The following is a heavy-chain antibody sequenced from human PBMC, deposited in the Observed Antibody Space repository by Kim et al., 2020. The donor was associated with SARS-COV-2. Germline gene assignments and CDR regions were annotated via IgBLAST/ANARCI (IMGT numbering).Heavy chain of an antibody. Sequence: ASVKVSCKASGYTFTSYYMHWVRQAPGQGLEWMGIINPSGGSTSYAQKFQGRVTMTKDTSTSTVYMELSSLRSEDTAVYYCARYSSGWLNRDDAFDIWGQGTMVTVSS. CDR2: INPSGGST. CDR1: GYTFTSYY. D-gene: IGHD6-19*01. CDR3: ARYSSGWLNRDDAFDI. V-gene: IGHV1-46*01. J-gene: IGHJ3*02.